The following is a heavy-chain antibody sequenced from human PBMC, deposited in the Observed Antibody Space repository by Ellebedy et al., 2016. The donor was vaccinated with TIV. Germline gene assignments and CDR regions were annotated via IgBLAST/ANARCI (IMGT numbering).Heavy chain of an antibody. J-gene: IGHJ6*02. CDR2: IVVGSGNT. CDR1: GFTFTSSA. D-gene: IGHD2-2*01. Sequence: SVKVSCXASGFTFTSSAVQWVRQARGQRLEWIGWIVVGSGNTNYAQKFQERVTITRDMSTSTAYMELSSLRSEDTAVYYCAAADDSYCSSTSCYQYYYYGMDVWGQGTTVTVSS. V-gene: IGHV1-58*01. CDR3: AAADDSYCSSTSCYQYYYYGMDV.